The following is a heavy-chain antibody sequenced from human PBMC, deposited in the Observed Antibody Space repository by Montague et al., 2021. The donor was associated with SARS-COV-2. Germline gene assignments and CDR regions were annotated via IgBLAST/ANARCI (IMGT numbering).Heavy chain of an antibody. CDR1: GFPFSSYA. Sequence: FRRLSCAASGFPFSSYAMHWVRQAPGKGLEWVAVISYDGSNKYCADSVKGRFTISRDNSKNTLYLQMNSLRAEDTAVYYCARTYSGSYYSHLDYWGQGTLVTVSS. D-gene: IGHD1-26*01. J-gene: IGHJ4*02. CDR3: ARTYSGSYYSHLDY. V-gene: IGHV3-30-3*01. CDR2: ISYDGSNK.